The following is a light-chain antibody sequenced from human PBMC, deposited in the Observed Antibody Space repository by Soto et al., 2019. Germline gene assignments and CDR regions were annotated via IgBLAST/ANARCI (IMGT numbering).Light chain of an antibody. J-gene: IGKJ3*01. CDR3: QQSYTSPT. CDR1: QTISNY. V-gene: IGKV1-39*01. CDR2: GAS. Sequence: DIPLTQSPSSLCASVGDRVTITCRASQTISNYLNWYQMKPGKAPKLLIYGASSLQNGVPPRFSGSGSGTDFALTIRNLEPEGFASYFCQQSYTSPTFGPGTKVDL.